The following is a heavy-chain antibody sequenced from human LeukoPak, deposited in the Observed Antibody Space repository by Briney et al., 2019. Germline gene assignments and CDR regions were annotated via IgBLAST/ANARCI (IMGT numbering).Heavy chain of an antibody. CDR1: GFTFSTYW. J-gene: IGHJ4*02. D-gene: IGHD3-3*01. CDR3: ARDRRIYDFWSGYYDNDY. CDR2: INQNGSET. Sequence: GGSLRLSCAASGFTFSTYWMTWVRQAPGKRLEWVANINQNGSETYYVDSVKGRFTISRDNAKNSLYLQMNSLRAEDTAVYYCARDRRIYDFWSGYYDNDYWGQGTLVTASS. V-gene: IGHV3-7*01.